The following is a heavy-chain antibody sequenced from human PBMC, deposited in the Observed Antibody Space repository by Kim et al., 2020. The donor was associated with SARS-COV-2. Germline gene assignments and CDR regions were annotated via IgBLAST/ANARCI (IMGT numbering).Heavy chain of an antibody. CDR1: GGSFSGYY. D-gene: IGHD3-22*01. Sequence: SETLSLTCAVYGGSFSGYYWSWIRQPPGKGLEWIGEINHSGSTNYNPSLKSRVTISVDTSKNQFSLKLSSVTAADTAVYYCARGPGAYDSRRGWFDPWGQGTLVTVSS. V-gene: IGHV4-34*01. CDR2: INHSGST. CDR3: ARGPGAYDSRRGWFDP. J-gene: IGHJ5*02.